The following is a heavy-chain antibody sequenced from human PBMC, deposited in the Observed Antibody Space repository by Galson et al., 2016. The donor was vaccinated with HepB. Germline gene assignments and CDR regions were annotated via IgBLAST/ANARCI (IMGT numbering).Heavy chain of an antibody. CDR1: GFTFSXYP. J-gene: IGHJ3*02. Sequence: SLRLSCAASGFTFSXYPMHXVXQAPGKGLEWVAVISYDGDNKYYADSVKGRFTISRANSKNTLYLQMNSLKPEDTAVYYCARDRYTSGPGAFDIWGQGTMVTVSS. D-gene: IGHD6-19*01. V-gene: IGHV3-30-3*01. CDR3: ARDRYTSGPGAFDI. CDR2: ISYDGDNK.